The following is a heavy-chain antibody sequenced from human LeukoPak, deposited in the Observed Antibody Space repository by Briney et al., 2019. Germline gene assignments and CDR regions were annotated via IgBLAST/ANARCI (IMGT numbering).Heavy chain of an antibody. CDR3: ARSPTVDAAFDI. D-gene: IGHD4-23*01. CDR1: GFTFNSYA. J-gene: IGHJ3*02. V-gene: IGHV3-23*01. CDR2: IGYTGGST. Sequence: GGSLRLSCAASGFTFNSYAMNWVRQAPGKGLEWVSGIGYTGGSTFYADSVKGRFTVSRDSSKNTLFLHMSSLRAEDTAVYYCARSPTVDAAFDIWGRGKMTTVTS.